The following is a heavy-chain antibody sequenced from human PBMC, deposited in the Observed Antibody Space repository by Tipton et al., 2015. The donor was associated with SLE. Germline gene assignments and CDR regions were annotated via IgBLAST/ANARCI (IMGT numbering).Heavy chain of an antibody. D-gene: IGHD2-2*03. J-gene: IGHJ6*03. Sequence: TLSLTCAVYGGSFNHFYWSWLRQSPGKGLERIGDINHSGRIDYNPSLMSRVTISEATSTNQFSLTLTSVTAADTGVYYCARGVAIYWITYYDYYMDVWGKGTTVTVSS. V-gene: IGHV4-34*01. CDR2: INHSGRI. CDR3: ARGVAIYWITYYDYYMDV. CDR1: GGSFNHFY.